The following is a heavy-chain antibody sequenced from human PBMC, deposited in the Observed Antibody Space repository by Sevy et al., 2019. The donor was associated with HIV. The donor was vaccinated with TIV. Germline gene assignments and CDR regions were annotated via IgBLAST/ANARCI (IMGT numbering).Heavy chain of an antibody. J-gene: IGHJ3*02. D-gene: IGHD3-22*01. Sequence: GESLKISCKGSGYSFTSYWIGWVRQMPGKGLEWMGIIYPGDSETRYSPSFQGQVTISADNSISTAYLQWSSLKASDTAMYYCARRRDDSSGYYSSDAFDIWGQGTMVTVSS. CDR3: ARRRDDSSGYYSSDAFDI. V-gene: IGHV5-51*01. CDR1: GYSFTSYW. CDR2: IYPGDSET.